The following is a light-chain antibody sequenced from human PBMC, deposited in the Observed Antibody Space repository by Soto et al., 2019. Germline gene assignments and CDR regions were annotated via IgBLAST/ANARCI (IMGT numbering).Light chain of an antibody. CDR1: QSVSSY. CDR3: QQRSDWPRT. CDR2: DAS. Sequence: EIVLTQSPATLSLSPGERATLSCRASQSVSSYLAWYQQKPGQAPRLLIYDASNRATGIPDRFSGSGSGTDFTLTISSLEPEDFAFYYCQQRSDWPRTFGQGTKVKSN. J-gene: IGKJ1*01. V-gene: IGKV3-11*01.